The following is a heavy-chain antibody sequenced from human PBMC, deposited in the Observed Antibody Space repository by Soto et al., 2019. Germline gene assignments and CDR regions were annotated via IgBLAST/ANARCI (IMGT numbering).Heavy chain of an antibody. D-gene: IGHD3-16*01. Sequence: QVQLVESGGGVVQPGRSLRLSCAASGFTFSSYGMHWVRQAPGKGLEWVAVISYDGSNKYYADSVKGRFTISRYNSKNTLYLQMNRLRAEDTAVYYCAKDWGRGYGDYDDYLGQGTLVTVSS. CDR1: GFTFSSYG. V-gene: IGHV3-30*18. J-gene: IGHJ4*02. CDR2: ISYDGSNK. CDR3: AKDWGRGYGDYDDY.